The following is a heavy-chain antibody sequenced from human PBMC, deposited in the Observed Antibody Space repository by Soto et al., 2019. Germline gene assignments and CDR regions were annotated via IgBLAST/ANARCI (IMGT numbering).Heavy chain of an antibody. J-gene: IGHJ5*02. D-gene: IGHD6-6*01. CDR2: IWYDGSNK. CDR3: ARDGGLLSIAARPGWFDP. V-gene: IGHV3-33*01. CDR1: GFTFSSYG. Sequence: QVQLVESGGGVVQPGRSLRLSCAASGFTFSSYGMHWVRQAPGKGLEWVAVIWYDGSNKYYADSVKGRFTISRDNSKNTLYLQMNSPRAEDTAVYYCARDGGLLSIAARPGWFDPWGQGTLVTVSS.